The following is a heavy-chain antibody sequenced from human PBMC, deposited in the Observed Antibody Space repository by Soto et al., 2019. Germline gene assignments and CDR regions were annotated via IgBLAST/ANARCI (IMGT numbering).Heavy chain of an antibody. D-gene: IGHD5-12*01. J-gene: IGHJ3*01. CDR2: ISGSGGST. V-gene: IGHV3-23*01. CDR1: GFTFSSYA. CDR3: VREGRGSFDF. Sequence: EVQLLESGGGLVQPGGSLRLSCAASGFTFSSYAMSWVRQAPGKGLEWVSAISGSGGSTYYADSVKGRFTISRDNSKNTLALQMSSLTADDTAIYYCVREGRGSFDFWGRGTMVTVSS.